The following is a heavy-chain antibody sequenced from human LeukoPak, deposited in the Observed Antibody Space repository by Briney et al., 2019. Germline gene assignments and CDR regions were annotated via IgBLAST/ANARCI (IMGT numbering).Heavy chain of an antibody. V-gene: IGHV3-23*01. J-gene: IGHJ6*02. CDR2: ISGSGGST. CDR1: GFTFSSYA. Sequence: PGGSLRLSCAASGFTFSSYAMRWVRQAPGKGLEWVSAISGSGGSTYYADSVKGRFTNSRDNSKNTLYLQMNSLRAEDTAVYYCAKSLRYSYDKTQSLSLYGMDVWGQGTTVTVSS. D-gene: IGHD5-18*01. CDR3: AKSLRYSYDKTQSLSLYGMDV.